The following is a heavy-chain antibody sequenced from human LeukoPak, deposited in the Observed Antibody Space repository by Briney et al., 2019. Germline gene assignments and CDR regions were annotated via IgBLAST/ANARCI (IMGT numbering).Heavy chain of an antibody. V-gene: IGHV3-7*01. D-gene: IGHD7-27*01. J-gene: IGHJ5*02. CDR1: GFTFSSYW. CDR2: IKQDGSEK. CDR3: ARDQAYLGIQNNWFDP. Sequence: GGSLRLSRAASGFTFSSYWMSWVRQAPGKGLEWVANIKQDGSEKYYVDSVKGRFTISRDNAKNSLYLQMNSLRAEDTAVYYCARDQAYLGIQNNWFDPWGQGTLVTVSS.